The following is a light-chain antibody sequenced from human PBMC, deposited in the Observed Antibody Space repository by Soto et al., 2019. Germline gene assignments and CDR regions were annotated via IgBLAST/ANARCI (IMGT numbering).Light chain of an antibody. Sequence: EIVMTQSPATLSVSPGERATVSCRASQSVSSNLAWYQQKPGQAPRLLIYGASTRATGIPARFSGSGSGTEFTLTIGSLQYEDFAVYYCQQYNNWPRTVGQGTKLEIK. J-gene: IGKJ2*01. CDR1: QSVSSN. CDR2: GAS. CDR3: QQYNNWPRT. V-gene: IGKV3-15*01.